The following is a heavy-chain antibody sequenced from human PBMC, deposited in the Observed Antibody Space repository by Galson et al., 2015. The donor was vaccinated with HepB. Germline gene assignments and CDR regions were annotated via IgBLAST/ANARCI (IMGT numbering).Heavy chain of an antibody. CDR1: GYTFTSYY. CDR3: ARGEVLSQAVINLFDY. J-gene: IGHJ4*02. D-gene: IGHD3-22*01. Sequence: SVKVSCKASGYTFTSYYMHWVRQAPGQGLEWMGIVNPSGGSTSYAQKLQGRVTMTRDTSTSTVYMELSSLRSEDTAVYYCARGEVLSQAVINLFDYWGQGTLVTVSS. CDR2: VNPSGGST. V-gene: IGHV1-46*04.